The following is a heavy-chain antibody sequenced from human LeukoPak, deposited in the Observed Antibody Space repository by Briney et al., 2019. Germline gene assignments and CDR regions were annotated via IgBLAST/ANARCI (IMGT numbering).Heavy chain of an antibody. CDR1: GGSISSSSYY. D-gene: IGHD4-17*01. CDR2: IYYSGST. CDR3: ARTSVTHGMDV. V-gene: IGHV4-39*07. Sequence: SETQSLTCTVSGGSISSSSYYWGWIRQPPGKGLEWIGSIYYSGSTYYNPSLKSRVTISVDRSKNQFSLNLSSVTAADTAVYSCARTSVTHGMDVWGQGTPVTVSS. J-gene: IGHJ6*02.